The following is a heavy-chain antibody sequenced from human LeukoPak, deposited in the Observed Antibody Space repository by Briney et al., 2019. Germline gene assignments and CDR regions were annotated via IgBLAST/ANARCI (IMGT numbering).Heavy chain of an antibody. J-gene: IGHJ6*02. D-gene: IGHD2-15*01. V-gene: IGHV3-7*05. CDR1: GFTLSNYW. CDR3: ARFIYCSGGRCYYFGMDV. CDR2: IKQDGSEK. Sequence: SGGSLRLSCAASGFTLSNYWMSWVRQAPGKGLEWVANIKQDGSEKYYVDSVKGRFTISRDNAKNSLYLQMNSLRAEDTAVYYCARFIYCSGGRCYYFGMDVWGQGTTVTVSS.